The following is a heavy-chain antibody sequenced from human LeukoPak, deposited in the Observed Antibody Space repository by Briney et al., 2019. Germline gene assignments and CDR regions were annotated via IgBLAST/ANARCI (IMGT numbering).Heavy chain of an antibody. CDR2: TYYRSKWYN. D-gene: IGHD6-13*01. CDR3: ARAIAAAGTNWFDP. Sequence: SQTLPLTCAISGDSVSSNSAAWNWIRQSPSRGLEWLGRTYYRSKWYNDYAVSVKGRITINPDTSKNQFSLQLNSVTPEDTAVYYCARAIAAAGTNWFDPWGQGTLVTVSS. V-gene: IGHV6-1*01. CDR1: GDSVSSNSAA. J-gene: IGHJ5*02.